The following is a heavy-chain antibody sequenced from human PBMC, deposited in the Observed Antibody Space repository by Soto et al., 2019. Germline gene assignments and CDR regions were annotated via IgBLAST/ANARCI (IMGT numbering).Heavy chain of an antibody. Sequence: EVQLVESGGGLVQPGGSLRLSCAASGFTFSSYSMKWVRQAPGKGLEWVSYISPSSSTIYYADSVKGRFTISRDNAKNSLNLQMNSLRDEDTAVYYCATESVDTAMELRIGMDVWGQGTTGTVAS. J-gene: IGHJ6*02. V-gene: IGHV3-48*02. CDR3: ATESVDTAMELRIGMDV. D-gene: IGHD5-18*01. CDR1: GFTFSSYS. CDR2: ISPSSSTI.